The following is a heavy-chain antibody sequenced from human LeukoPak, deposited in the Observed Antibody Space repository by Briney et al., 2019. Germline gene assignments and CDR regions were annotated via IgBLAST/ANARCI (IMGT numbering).Heavy chain of an antibody. J-gene: IGHJ5*02. D-gene: IGHD3-22*01. Sequence: PGGSLRLSCAASGFTFSSYSMNWVRQAPGKGLEWVSSISSSSSYIYYADSVKGRFTISRDNAKNSLYLQMNSLRAEDTAVYYCAKDLVGPYYYDSSGYYYDFNWFDPWGQGTLVTVSS. CDR1: GFTFSSYS. CDR3: AKDLVGPYYYDSSGYYYDFNWFDP. CDR2: ISSSSSYI. V-gene: IGHV3-21*01.